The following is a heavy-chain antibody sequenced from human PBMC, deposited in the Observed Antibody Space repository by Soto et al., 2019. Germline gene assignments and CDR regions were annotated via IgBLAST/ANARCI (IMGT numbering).Heavy chain of an antibody. J-gene: IGHJ6*02. Sequence: GGSLRLSCAASGFTFSNAWMNWVRQAPGKGLEWVGRIKSKTDGGTTDYAAPVKGRFTISRDDSKNTLYLQMNSLKTEDTAVYYCTTLTDIVVVPAAYVLLHYYYYGMDVWGQGTTVTVSS. CDR1: GFTFSNAW. D-gene: IGHD2-2*01. CDR3: TTLTDIVVVPAAYVLLHYYYYGMDV. CDR2: IKSKTDGGTT. V-gene: IGHV3-15*07.